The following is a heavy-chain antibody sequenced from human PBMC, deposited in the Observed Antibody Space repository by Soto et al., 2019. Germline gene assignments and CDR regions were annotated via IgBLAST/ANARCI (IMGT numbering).Heavy chain of an antibody. V-gene: IGHV2-5*02. Sequence: QITLKESGPTLVKPTQTLTLTCTFSGFSITTSGVGVGWIRQPPGKALEWLALIHWDDDKRYSPSLKTRLTIAKATSTTQVVLTMPTMDPVDTGTYYCAHIFLCTGGEGDWFDPWRQGTLVIVSS. J-gene: IGHJ5*02. D-gene: IGHD2-21*01. CDR1: GFSITTSGVG. CDR3: AHIFLCTGGEGDWFDP. CDR2: IHWDDDK.